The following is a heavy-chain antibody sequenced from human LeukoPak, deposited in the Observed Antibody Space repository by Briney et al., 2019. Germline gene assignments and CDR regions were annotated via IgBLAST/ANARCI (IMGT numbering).Heavy chain of an antibody. Sequence: GGSLRLSCAASGFTFSSYAMHWVRQAPGKGLEWVAVISYDGSNKYYADSVKGRFTISRDNSKNTLYLQMNSLRAEDTAVYYCARGSITIFGVVIPERFDYWGQGTLVTVSS. J-gene: IGHJ4*02. CDR2: ISYDGSNK. V-gene: IGHV3-30-3*01. CDR1: GFTFSSYA. CDR3: ARGSITIFGVVIPERFDY. D-gene: IGHD3-3*01.